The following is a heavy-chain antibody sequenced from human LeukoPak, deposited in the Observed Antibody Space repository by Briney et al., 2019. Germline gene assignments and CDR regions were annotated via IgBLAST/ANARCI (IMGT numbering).Heavy chain of an antibody. D-gene: IGHD4-23*01. Sequence: ASVKVSCKASGYTFTGYYMHWVRQAPGQGLEWMGWINPNSVGTNYAQKFQGRVTMTRDTSISTVYMELSRLRSDDTAVYYCARVTTLGYYFDYWGQGTLVTVSS. V-gene: IGHV1-2*02. J-gene: IGHJ4*02. CDR3: ARVTTLGYYFDY. CDR2: INPNSVGT. CDR1: GYTFTGYY.